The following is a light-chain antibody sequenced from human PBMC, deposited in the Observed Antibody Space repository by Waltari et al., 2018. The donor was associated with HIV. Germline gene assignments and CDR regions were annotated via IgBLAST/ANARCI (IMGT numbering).Light chain of an antibody. CDR1: RSNIGAGYD. Sequence: QSVLTQPPSVSGAPGQRVTISCTGTRSNIGAGYDVQWYQQLPGTAPKLLIYGNTNRPSGVPDRFAGSQSGTSASLDITGLQAEDEADYYCQSYDSSLSGSKIFGGGTKLTVL. J-gene: IGLJ2*01. CDR2: GNT. CDR3: QSYDSSLSGSKI. V-gene: IGLV1-40*01.